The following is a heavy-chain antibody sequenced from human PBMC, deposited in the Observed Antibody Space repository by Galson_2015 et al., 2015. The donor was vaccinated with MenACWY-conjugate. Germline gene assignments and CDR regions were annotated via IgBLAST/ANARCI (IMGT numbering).Heavy chain of an antibody. CDR1: AFTFSSFE. D-gene: IGHD6-19*01. Sequence: SLRLSCAASAFTFSSFEMNWVRQAPGKGLGWVSYISSSSTTIYYSDSVKGRFTISRDNAKNSLYLQMNSLRAEDTAVYYCARLAVPGLNWGQGTLVTVSS. CDR3: ARLAVPGLN. CDR2: ISSSSTTI. J-gene: IGHJ4*02. V-gene: IGHV3-48*03.